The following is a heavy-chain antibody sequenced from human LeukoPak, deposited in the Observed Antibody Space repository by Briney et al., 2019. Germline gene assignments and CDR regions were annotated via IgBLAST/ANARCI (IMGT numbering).Heavy chain of an antibody. J-gene: IGHJ3*02. CDR1: GFTFSSYA. Sequence: TGGSLRLSRAASGFTFSSYAMSWVRQAPGKGLEWVSAISGSGGSTYYAASVKGRFTISRDNSKNTLYLQMNSLRAEDTAVYYCAKKFPYYYDSSGYHAFDIWGQGTMVTVSS. V-gene: IGHV3-23*01. CDR3: AKKFPYYYDSSGYHAFDI. CDR2: ISGSGGST. D-gene: IGHD3-22*01.